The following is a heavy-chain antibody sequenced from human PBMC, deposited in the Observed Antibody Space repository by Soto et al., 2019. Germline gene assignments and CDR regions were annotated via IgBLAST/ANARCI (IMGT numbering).Heavy chain of an antibody. Sequence: SETLSLTCTVSGVSISNSSYYWGWIRRPPGKGLEWIGTIYYSGITYYNPSLTSRVTISVDTSKNQFSLEVGSVTAADTAVCFCARGRTAIATRWFDSWGQGTLVTVSS. V-gene: IGHV4-39*01. J-gene: IGHJ5*01. CDR2: IYYSGIT. CDR3: ARGRTAIATRWFDS. CDR1: GVSISNSSYY. D-gene: IGHD1-1*01.